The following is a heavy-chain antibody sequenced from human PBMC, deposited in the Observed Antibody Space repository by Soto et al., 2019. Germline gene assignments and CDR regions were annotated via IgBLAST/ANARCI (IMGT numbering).Heavy chain of an antibody. CDR1: GGSISSYY. CDR2: IYYSGRT. CDR3: ARAQYYDFWSGYLNWFDP. Sequence: SETLSLTCTVSGGSISSYYWSWIRQPPGKGLELIGYIYYSGRTNYNPSLKSRVTISVDTSENQFSLKLSSVTAADTAVYYCARAQYYDFWSGYLNWFDPWGKGTLVTV. D-gene: IGHD3-3*01. V-gene: IGHV4-59*01. J-gene: IGHJ5*02.